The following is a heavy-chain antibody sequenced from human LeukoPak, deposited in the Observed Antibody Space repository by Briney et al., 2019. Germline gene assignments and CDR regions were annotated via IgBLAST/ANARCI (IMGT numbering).Heavy chain of an antibody. CDR3: ATQNCSGGSCYSPGMDV. CDR1: GGSISSYY. D-gene: IGHD2-15*01. V-gene: IGHV4-59*08. Sequence: PSETLSLTCTVSGGSISSYYWSWLRQPPGKGLEWFGYIYYSGSTNYNPSLKSRVTISVDTSKNQFSLKLSSVTAADTAVYYCATQNCSGGSCYSPGMDVWGQGTTVTVSS. J-gene: IGHJ6*02. CDR2: IYYSGST.